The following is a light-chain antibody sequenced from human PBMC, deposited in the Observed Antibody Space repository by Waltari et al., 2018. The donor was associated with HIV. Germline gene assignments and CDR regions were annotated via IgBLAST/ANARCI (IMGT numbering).Light chain of an antibody. CDR3: QQYNNFPLT. CDR1: QRIASN. J-gene: IGKJ4*01. Sequence: EIVMTQSPATLSVSQGERVTLSCRASQRIASNLVWYQQKPGQAPRPLIYRASSRATGIPARFSGSGSGTEFTLTISSLQSEDFALYYCQQYNNFPLTFGGGTKVEIK. V-gene: IGKV3-15*01. CDR2: RAS.